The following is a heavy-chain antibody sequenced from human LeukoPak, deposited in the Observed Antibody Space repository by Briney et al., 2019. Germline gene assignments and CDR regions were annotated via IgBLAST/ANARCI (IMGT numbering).Heavy chain of an antibody. Sequence: GGSLRFSCAASGFTFSLYWMHWVRQTPGKGMVWVSRLNSDGSVTTYADSVKGRFTISRDNAKNTLYLQMNNLKAEDTGLYYCVREYCGGDCYTDFWGQGTLVTVSS. CDR3: VREYCGGDCYTDF. CDR2: LNSDGSVT. CDR1: GFTFSLYW. D-gene: IGHD2-21*02. J-gene: IGHJ4*02. V-gene: IGHV3-74*01.